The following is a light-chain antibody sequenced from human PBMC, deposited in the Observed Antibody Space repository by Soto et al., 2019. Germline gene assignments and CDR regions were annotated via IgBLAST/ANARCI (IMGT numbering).Light chain of an antibody. J-gene: IGKJ4*02. CDR3: QQIYSAPLT. CDR1: QNITTY. V-gene: IGKV1-39*01. Sequence: IQMTQSPASLSVAGEDRVSITCRPSQNITTYLNWYRQKPGKAPKLLIYAAYSLQSGVPSRLSGSGSETEFTLSISSLQPEDFATYCCQQIYSAPLTLGGGTNADIK. CDR2: AAY.